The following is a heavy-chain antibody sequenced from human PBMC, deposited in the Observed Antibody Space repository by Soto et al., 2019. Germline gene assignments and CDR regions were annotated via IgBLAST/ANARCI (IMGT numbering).Heavy chain of an antibody. V-gene: IGHV1-18*01. CDR1: GYTFTSYG. Sequence: ASVKVSCKASGYTFTSYGISWVRQAPGQGLEWMGWISAYNGNTNYAQRFQGRVTITADESTSTAYMELSRLRSEDTAVYYCARDRDDYGSGNYYNRIDFWGQGTLVTVS. J-gene: IGHJ4*02. CDR3: ARDRDDYGSGNYYNRIDF. CDR2: ISAYNGNT. D-gene: IGHD3-10*01.